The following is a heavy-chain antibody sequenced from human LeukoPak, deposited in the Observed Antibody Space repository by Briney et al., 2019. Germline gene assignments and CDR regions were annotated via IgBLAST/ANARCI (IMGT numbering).Heavy chain of an antibody. CDR3: ARELGRNAFDI. CDR2: INPNSGGT. Sequence: ASVKVSCKASGYTFTDNHMHWIRQAPGQGPDCMGWINPNSGGTNYAQKFQGRITMTRDTSISTAYMELSRLTSDDTAIYFCARELGRNAFDIWGQGTMVTVSP. J-gene: IGHJ3*02. V-gene: IGHV1-2*02. CDR1: GYTFTDNH. D-gene: IGHD7-27*01.